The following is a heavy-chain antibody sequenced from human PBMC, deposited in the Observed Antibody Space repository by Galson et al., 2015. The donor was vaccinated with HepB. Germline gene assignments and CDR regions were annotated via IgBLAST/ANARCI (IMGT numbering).Heavy chain of an antibody. V-gene: IGHV1-58*02. Sequence: SVKVSCKASGFTFTSSAMQWVRQARGQRLEWIGWIVVGSGNTNYAQKFQERVTITRDLSTSTAYMELSSLRSEDTAVYYCAADAYYYGSGNGMDVWGQGTTVTVSS. CDR1: GFTFTSSA. CDR2: IVVGSGNT. CDR3: AADAYYYGSGNGMDV. D-gene: IGHD3-10*01. J-gene: IGHJ6*02.